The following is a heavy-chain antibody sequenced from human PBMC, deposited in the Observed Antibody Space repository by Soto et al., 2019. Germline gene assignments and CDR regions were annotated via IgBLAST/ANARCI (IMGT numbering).Heavy chain of an antibody. CDR1: GFSLTTSGVG. CDR2: IYWDDDK. V-gene: IGHV2-5*02. D-gene: IGHD3-3*01. CDR3: AHRVLRTVFGLVTTTAIYFDF. J-gene: IGHJ4*02. Sequence: QITLNESGPTVVRPTETLTLTCRFSGFSLTTSGVGVGSIRQSPGKAPEWLALIYWDDDKRYSASLKSRLTITKDTSKNHVVLTVSDLDPTDTATYYCAHRVLRTVFGLVTTTAIYFDFWGQGTPVAVSS.